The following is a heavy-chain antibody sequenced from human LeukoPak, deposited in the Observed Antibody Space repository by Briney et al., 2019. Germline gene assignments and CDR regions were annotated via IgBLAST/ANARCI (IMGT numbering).Heavy chain of an antibody. Sequence: GGSLRLSCAASGFTFSSYSMNWVRQAPGKGLEWVSSISSSSSYIYYADSVKGRFTISRDNAKNSLYLQMNSLRAEDTAVYYCARIPYYYDSSGYYVGYFDYWGQGTLVTVSS. CDR2: ISSSSSYI. V-gene: IGHV3-21*01. D-gene: IGHD3-22*01. CDR3: ARIPYYYDSSGYYVGYFDY. J-gene: IGHJ4*02. CDR1: GFTFSSYS.